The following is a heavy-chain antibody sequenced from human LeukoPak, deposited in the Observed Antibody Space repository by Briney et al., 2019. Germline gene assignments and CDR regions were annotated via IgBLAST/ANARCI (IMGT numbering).Heavy chain of an antibody. CDR1: GFTFSSYA. CDR3: AKRVLRYFDWLLAPGNWFDP. Sequence: GGSLRLSCAASGFTFSSYAMSWVREAPGKGLKWVSAISGSGGSTYYADSVKGRFTISRDNSKNTLYLQMNSLRAEDTAVYYCAKRVLRYFDWLLAPGNWFDPWGQGTLVTVSS. V-gene: IGHV3-23*01. CDR2: ISGSGGST. D-gene: IGHD3-9*01. J-gene: IGHJ5*02.